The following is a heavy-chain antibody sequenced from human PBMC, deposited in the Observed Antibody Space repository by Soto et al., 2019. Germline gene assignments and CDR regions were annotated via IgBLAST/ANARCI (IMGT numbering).Heavy chain of an antibody. V-gene: IGHV3-23*01. CDR3: AKGGPAAKPSLVTSYYYYYMDV. Sequence: EVQLLESGGGLVQPGGSLRLSCAASGFTFSSYAMSWVRQAPGKGLEWVSAISGSGGSTYYADSVKGRFTISRDNSKNTLYLQMNILRAEDTAVYYCAKGGPAAKPSLVTSYYYYYMDVWGKGTTVAVS. CDR2: ISGSGGST. CDR1: GFTFSSYA. D-gene: IGHD2-2*01. J-gene: IGHJ6*03.